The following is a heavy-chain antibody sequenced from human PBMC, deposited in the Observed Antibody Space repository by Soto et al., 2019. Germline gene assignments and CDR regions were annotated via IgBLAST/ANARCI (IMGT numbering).Heavy chain of an antibody. CDR2: ISVYKGNT. CDR1: GYTFTNFA. J-gene: IGHJ1*01. D-gene: IGHD3-22*01. V-gene: IGHV1-18*01. Sequence: QVHLVQSGAEVKKPGASVRVSCKASGYTFTNFAVTWVRQAPGQGLEWMGWISVYKGNTNYAQKFQGRVTMTTDTSTSTAYMELRSLRSDDTAVYYCARPVHYYDSSGYSIAEYFQHWGQDTLVTVSS. CDR3: ARPVHYYDSSGYSIAEYFQH.